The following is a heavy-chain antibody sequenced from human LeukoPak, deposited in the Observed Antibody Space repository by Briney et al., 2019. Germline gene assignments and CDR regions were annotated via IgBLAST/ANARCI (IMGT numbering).Heavy chain of an antibody. CDR3: ARDPDSDNAWGWFDS. V-gene: IGHV3-7*01. Sequence: GGSLRLSCAASGFTFSRTWMSWVRHSPGKGLEWVANINGDGSEEYYVDSVKGRFTISRANARSSLYLQMNSLRGEDTAVYYCARDPDSDNAWGWFDSWGQGAVVTVSS. D-gene: IGHD3-16*01. CDR1: GFTFSRTW. CDR2: INGDGSEE. J-gene: IGHJ5*01.